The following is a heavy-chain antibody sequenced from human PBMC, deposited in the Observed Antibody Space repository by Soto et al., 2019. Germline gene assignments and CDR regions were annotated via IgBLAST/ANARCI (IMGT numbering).Heavy chain of an antibody. CDR2: ISGSGGST. V-gene: IGHV3-23*01. D-gene: IGHD6-19*01. CDR3: AKDRDRKQGWYTDYFDY. J-gene: IGHJ4*02. CDR1: GFTFSSYA. Sequence: TGGSLRLSCAASGFTFSSYAMSWVRQAPGKGLEWVSAISGSGGSTYYADSVKGRFTISRDHSKNTLYLQMNSLRAEDTAVYYCAKDRDRKQGWYTDYFDYWGQGTLVTVSS.